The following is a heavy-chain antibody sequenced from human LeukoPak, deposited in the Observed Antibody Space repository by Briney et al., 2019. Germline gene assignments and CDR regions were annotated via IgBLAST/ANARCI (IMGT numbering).Heavy chain of an antibody. Sequence: PSETLSLTCTVSGYSISSGYYWGWIRQPPGKGLEWIGSIYHSGSTYYNPSLKSRVTISVDTSKNQFSLKLSSVTAADTAVYYCARDAFGEGNDYWGQGTLVTVSS. V-gene: IGHV4-38-2*02. CDR2: IYHSGST. CDR3: ARDAFGEGNDY. CDR1: GYSISSGYY. D-gene: IGHD3-10*01. J-gene: IGHJ4*02.